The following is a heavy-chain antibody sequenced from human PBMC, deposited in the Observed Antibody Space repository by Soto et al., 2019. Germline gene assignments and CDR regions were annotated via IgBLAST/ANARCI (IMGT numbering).Heavy chain of an antibody. V-gene: IGHV3-11*01. D-gene: IGHD2-15*01. CDR2: ISSSGSTI. CDR3: ARVTGYCSGGSCYLDY. CDR1: GFTFSDYY. J-gene: IGHJ4*02. Sequence: GALRLSCAASGFTFSDYYMSWIRQAPGKGLEWVSYISSSGSTIYYADSVKGRFTISRDNAKNSLYLQMNSLRAEDTAVYYCARVTGYCSGGSCYLDYWGQGTLVTSPQ.